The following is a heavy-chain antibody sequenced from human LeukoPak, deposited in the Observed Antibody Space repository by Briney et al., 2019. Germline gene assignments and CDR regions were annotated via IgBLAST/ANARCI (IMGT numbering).Heavy chain of an antibody. V-gene: IGHV3-23*01. CDR1: GFTFSSYA. Sequence: GGSLRLFCAASGFTFSSYAMSWVRQAPGKGLEWVSAISGSGGSTYYADSVKGRFTISRDNSKNTLYLQMNSLRAEDTAVYYCAKDEFVLRYFDWLPRLYYFDYWGQGTLVTVSS. CDR2: ISGSGGST. CDR3: AKDEFVLRYFDWLPRLYYFDY. D-gene: IGHD3-9*01. J-gene: IGHJ4*02.